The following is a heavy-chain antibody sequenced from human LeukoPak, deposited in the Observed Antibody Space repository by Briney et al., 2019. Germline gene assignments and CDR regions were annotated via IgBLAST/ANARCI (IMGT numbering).Heavy chain of an antibody. Sequence: SETLSLTCAVYGGSFSGYYWSWIRQPPGKGLEWIGEINHSGSTNYNPSLKSRVTISVDTSKNQFSLKLSSVTAADTAVYYCARSFAAAGSYFDYWGQGTLVTVSS. J-gene: IGHJ4*02. CDR3: ARSFAAAGSYFDY. CDR2: INHSGST. D-gene: IGHD6-13*01. V-gene: IGHV4-34*01. CDR1: GGSFSGYY.